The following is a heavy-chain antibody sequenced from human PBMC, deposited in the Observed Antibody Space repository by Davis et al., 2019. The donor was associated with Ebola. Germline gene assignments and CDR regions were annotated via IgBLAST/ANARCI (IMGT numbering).Heavy chain of an antibody. CDR2: ISSSSSYI. Sequence: GESLKISCAASGFTFSSYSMNWVRQAPGKGLEWVSSISSSSSYIYYADSVKGRFTISRDDSKNTLYLQMNSLRADDTAMYYCVRGGWDNVMVVATIPLFDYWGQGILVTVSS. V-gene: IGHV3-21*04. J-gene: IGHJ4*02. CDR1: GFTFSSYS. D-gene: IGHD2-15*01. CDR3: VRGGWDNVMVVATIPLFDY.